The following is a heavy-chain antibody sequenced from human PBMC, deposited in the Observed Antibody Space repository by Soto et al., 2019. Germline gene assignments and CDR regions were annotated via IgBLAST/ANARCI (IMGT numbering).Heavy chain of an antibody. J-gene: IGHJ5*02. V-gene: IGHV4-39*01. Sequence: QLQLQESGPGLVKPSETLSLTCTVSGGSISSSSYYWGWMRQPPGKGLEWIGSIYYSGSTYYNPSLKSRVTISVDTSKNQFSLKLSSVTAADTAVYYCAGIPAAIGVGWFDPWGQGTLVTVSS. CDR1: GGSISSSSYY. CDR2: IYYSGST. D-gene: IGHD2-2*02. CDR3: AGIPAAIGVGWFDP.